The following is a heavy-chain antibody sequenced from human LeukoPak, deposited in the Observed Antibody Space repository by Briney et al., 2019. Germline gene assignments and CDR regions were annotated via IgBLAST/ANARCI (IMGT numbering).Heavy chain of an antibody. V-gene: IGHV4-39*07. CDR1: GGSISSSSYY. CDR3: ARDPDITMIVAAGWFDP. J-gene: IGHJ5*02. CDR2: IYYSGST. Sequence: PSETLSLTCTVSGGSISSSSYYWGWIRQPPGKGLEWIGSIYYSGSTYYDPSLKSRVTISVDTSKNQFSLKLSSVTAADTAVYYCARDPDITMIVAAGWFDPWGQGTLVTVSS. D-gene: IGHD3-22*01.